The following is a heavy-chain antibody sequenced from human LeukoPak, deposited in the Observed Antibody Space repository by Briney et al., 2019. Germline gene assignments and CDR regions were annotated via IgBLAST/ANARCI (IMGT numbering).Heavy chain of an antibody. J-gene: IGHJ4*02. CDR2: ISYDGSNK. CDR3: AKDLAAAGDY. CDR1: GFTFSSYG. D-gene: IGHD6-13*01. V-gene: IGHV3-30*18. Sequence: PGRSLRLSCAASGFTFSSYGMHWVRQAPGKGLEWVAVISYDGSNKYYADSVKGRFTISRDNSRNTLYLQTNSLRAEDTAVYYCAKDLAAAGDYWGQGTLVTVSS.